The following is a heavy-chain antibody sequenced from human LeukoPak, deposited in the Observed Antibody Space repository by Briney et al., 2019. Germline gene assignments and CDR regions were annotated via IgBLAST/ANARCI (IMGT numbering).Heavy chain of an antibody. Sequence: GGSLRLACAASGFTFSSYAMSWVRQAPGKGLEWVSGISTSGASTSYVDSVKGRFTVTRDNPWNTLYLQMNSLRAEDTAIYYCEIMHPYYDGSGYWVQWGQGTLVTVSS. CDR1: GFTFSSYA. J-gene: IGHJ4*02. V-gene: IGHV3-23*01. CDR2: ISTSGAST. CDR3: EIMHPYYDGSGYWVQ. D-gene: IGHD3-22*01.